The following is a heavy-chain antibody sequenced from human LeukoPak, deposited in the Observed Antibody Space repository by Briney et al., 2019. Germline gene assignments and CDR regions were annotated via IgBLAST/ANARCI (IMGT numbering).Heavy chain of an antibody. CDR2: IIPALGMA. V-gene: IGHV1-69*04. D-gene: IGHD5-18*01. CDR3: ARGGYSYGPQDQIVNDAFDI. J-gene: IGHJ3*02. Sequence: GASVKVSCKASGGIFSSHAISWVRQAPGQGLEWMGRIIPALGMADYAKNLQGRVTITTDESTSTAYMELSSLRSEDTAVYYCARGGYSYGPQDQIVNDAFDIWGQGTMVTVSS. CDR1: GGIFSSHA.